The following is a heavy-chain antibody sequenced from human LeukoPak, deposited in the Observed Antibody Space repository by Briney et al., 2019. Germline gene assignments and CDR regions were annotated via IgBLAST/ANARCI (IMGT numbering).Heavy chain of an antibody. Sequence: SETLSLTCTVSGGSISSGDYYWSWIRQPPGKGLEWIGYIYYSGSTYYNPSLKSRVTISVDTSKNQFSLKLSSVTAADTAVYYCASLSSGYYSLDAFDIWGQGTMVTVSS. CDR3: ASLSSGYYSLDAFDI. D-gene: IGHD3-22*01. CDR2: IYYSGST. V-gene: IGHV4-30-4*08. CDR1: GGSISSGDYY. J-gene: IGHJ3*02.